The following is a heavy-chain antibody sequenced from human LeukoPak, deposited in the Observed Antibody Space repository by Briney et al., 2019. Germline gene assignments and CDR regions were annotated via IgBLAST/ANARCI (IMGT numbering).Heavy chain of an antibody. CDR2: IYTSGST. CDR3: ARLRDIGMVYATYYFDH. V-gene: IGHV4-61*02. Sequence: SQTLSLTCTVSGGSISSGSYYWSWIRQPAGKGLEWIGRIYTSGSTNCNPSLKSRVTISVDTSKNQFSLKLSSVTAADTAVYYCARLRDIGMVYATYYFDHWGQGTLVTVSS. CDR1: GGSISSGSYY. J-gene: IGHJ4*02. D-gene: IGHD2-8*01.